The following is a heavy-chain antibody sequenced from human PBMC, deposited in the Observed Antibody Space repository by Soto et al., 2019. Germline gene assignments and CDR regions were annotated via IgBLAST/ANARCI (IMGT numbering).Heavy chain of an antibody. J-gene: IGHJ4*02. CDR1: PDYIHPYF. CDR3: ARGQYCNFWSGLKYYFDH. Sequence: ASETLSLTCTVTPDYIHPYFWTWFRQPPGKGLEWVGYVSWNGTTDYTPSRRRRVTISIDRPNSRWSLRLTSVTAAHTAVYYCARGQYCNFWSGLKYYFDHWGQGALVTVSS. CDR2: VSWNGTT. V-gene: IGHV4-59*01. D-gene: IGHD3-3*01.